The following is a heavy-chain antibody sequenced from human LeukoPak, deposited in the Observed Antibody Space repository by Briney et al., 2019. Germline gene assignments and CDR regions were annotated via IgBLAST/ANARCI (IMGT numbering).Heavy chain of an antibody. CDR1: GFTFSSYW. CDR2: INPDESST. CDR3: ARDDYNGFDC. J-gene: IGHJ4*02. D-gene: IGHD4-11*01. Sequence: PGGSLRLSCAASGFTFSSYWMHWVRQAPGKGLVWVSRINPDESSTSYADSVKGRFTISRDNAKNTLYLQMNSLRAEDTAVYYCARDDYNGFDCWGQGTLVSVSS. V-gene: IGHV3-74*01.